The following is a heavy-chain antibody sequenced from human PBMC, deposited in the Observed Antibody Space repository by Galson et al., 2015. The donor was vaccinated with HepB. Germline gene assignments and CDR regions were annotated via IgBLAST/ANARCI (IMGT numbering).Heavy chain of an antibody. Sequence: SVKVSCKASGFTFTSSAVQWVRQARGQRLEWIGWIVVGSGNTNYAQKFQERVTITRDMSTSTAYMELSSLRSEDTGVYYCAAPAAAAGGWFDPWGQGTLVTVSS. J-gene: IGHJ5*02. CDR2: IVVGSGNT. D-gene: IGHD6-13*01. CDR1: GFTFTSSA. V-gene: IGHV1-58*01. CDR3: AAPAAAAGGWFDP.